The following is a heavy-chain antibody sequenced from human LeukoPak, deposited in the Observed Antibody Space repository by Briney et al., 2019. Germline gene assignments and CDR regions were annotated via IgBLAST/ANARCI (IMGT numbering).Heavy chain of an antibody. Sequence: ASVKVSCKASVYTFTSYGISWVRQAPGQGLEWMGWISAYNGNTNYAQKLQGRVTMTTDTSTSTAYMELRSLRSDDTAVYYCARVGYSGSYRSDAFDIWGQGTMVTVSS. CDR2: ISAYNGNT. CDR1: VYTFTSYG. D-gene: IGHD1-26*01. J-gene: IGHJ3*02. V-gene: IGHV1-18*01. CDR3: ARVGYSGSYRSDAFDI.